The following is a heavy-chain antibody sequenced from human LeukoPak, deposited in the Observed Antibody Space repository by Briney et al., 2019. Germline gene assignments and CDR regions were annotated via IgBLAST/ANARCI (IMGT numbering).Heavy chain of an antibody. V-gene: IGHV3-7*01. CDR1: GLTFSSYW. CDR3: AGTRPTIFGAFDY. CDR2: IKQDGSDR. Sequence: GGSLRLSCAASGLTFSSYWMSWARHPPGKGREWVANIKQDGSDRYYVDSVNGRLNISRNNANISLYLLTNSLRAEDTGVYYCAGTRPTIFGAFDYWGQGILVTVSS. J-gene: IGHJ4*02. D-gene: IGHD3-3*01.